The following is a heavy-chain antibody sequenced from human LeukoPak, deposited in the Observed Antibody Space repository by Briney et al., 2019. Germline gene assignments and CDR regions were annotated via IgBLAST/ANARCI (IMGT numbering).Heavy chain of an antibody. J-gene: IGHJ5*02. CDR3: ARDKVIASAGTPNWFDP. CDR1: GYTFTNYG. V-gene: IGHV1-18*01. D-gene: IGHD6-13*01. CDR2: IRAYDGNT. Sequence: ASVKVSCKASGYTFTNYGISWVRQAPGQGLEWMGWIRAYDGNTNYLQKFQGRVTMTTDTATSTAYMELRSLRSDDAAVYYCARDKVIASAGTPNWFDPWGQGTLVTVSS.